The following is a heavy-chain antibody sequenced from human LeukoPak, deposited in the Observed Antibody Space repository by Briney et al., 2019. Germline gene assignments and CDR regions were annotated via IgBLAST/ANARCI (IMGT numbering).Heavy chain of an antibody. V-gene: IGHV4-39*01. CDR3: ARSLLRYFDWPDY. Sequence: GSLRLSCAASGFTFSSHSMNWVRQPPGKGLEWSGSIYYSGSTYYNPSLKSRVTISVDTSKNQFSLKLSSVTAADTAVYYCARSLLRYFDWPDYWGQGTLVTVSS. CDR1: GFTFSSHSMN. CDR2: IYYSGST. D-gene: IGHD3-9*01. J-gene: IGHJ4*02.